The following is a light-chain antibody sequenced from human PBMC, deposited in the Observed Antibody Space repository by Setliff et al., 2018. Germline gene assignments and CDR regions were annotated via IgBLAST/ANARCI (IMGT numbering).Light chain of an antibody. CDR2: DVG. J-gene: IGLJ1*01. Sequence: SVLTQPASVSGSPGQSIAISCTGTSSDVGGSNYVSWYQQHPGKAPKLMIYDVGKRPSGVSNRFSGSKSGNTASLTISGLQAEDEADYYCSSYTGSNSHVFGTGTKVTVL. CDR1: SSDVGGSNY. V-gene: IGLV2-14*01. CDR3: SSYTGSNSHV.